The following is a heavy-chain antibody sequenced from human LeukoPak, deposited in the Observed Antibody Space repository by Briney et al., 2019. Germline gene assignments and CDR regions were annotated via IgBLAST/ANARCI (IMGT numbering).Heavy chain of an antibody. CDR3: AKDSAFYYIDV. Sequence: GGSLRLSCAASGFSFRDYGMHWVRRTPGKGLEWVAFIRYNGNNQYYADSVKGRFTISRDNSKNTLYLQMNSLKGDDTAVYYCAKDSAFYYIDVWGKGTTVIISS. D-gene: IGHD3-10*01. CDR1: GFSFRDYG. CDR2: IRYNGNNQ. V-gene: IGHV3-30*02. J-gene: IGHJ6*03.